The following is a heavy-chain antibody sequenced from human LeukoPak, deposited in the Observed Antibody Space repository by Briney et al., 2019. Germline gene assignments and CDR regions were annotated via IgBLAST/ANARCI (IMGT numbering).Heavy chain of an antibody. CDR3: ARGDNHFYDSNGYTWFDP. D-gene: IGHD3-22*01. Sequence: SETLSLTCTVSGGSISGYYWSWIWQPPGKGLEWIAYIYHSGSTSYNPSLQSRVTISVDTSKNQFSLRLSSVTAADTAVYYCARGDNHFYDSNGYTWFDPWGQGTLVTVSS. J-gene: IGHJ5*02. CDR2: IYHSGST. V-gene: IGHV4-59*01. CDR1: GGSISGYY.